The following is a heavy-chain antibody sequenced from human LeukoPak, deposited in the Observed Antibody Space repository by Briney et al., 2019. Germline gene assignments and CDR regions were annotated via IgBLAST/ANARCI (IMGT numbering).Heavy chain of an antibody. D-gene: IGHD3-22*01. V-gene: IGHV4-31*03. Sequence: SQTLSLTCTVSGSSISSGDYYWSWIRQHPGKGLEWIGYIYYSGSTYYNPSLKSRVTISVDTSKNQFSLKLSSVTAADTAVYYCARAKITMIVVVRGEPNAFDIWGQGTMVTVSS. CDR1: GSSISSGDYY. J-gene: IGHJ3*02. CDR3: ARAKITMIVVVRGEPNAFDI. CDR2: IYYSGST.